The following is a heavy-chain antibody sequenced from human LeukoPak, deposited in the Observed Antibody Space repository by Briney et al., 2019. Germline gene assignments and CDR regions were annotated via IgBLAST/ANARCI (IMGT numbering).Heavy chain of an antibody. CDR2: ISRTGDTI. D-gene: IGHD2-2*01. CDR3: ASQDLVVVPAASHYFGY. V-gene: IGHV3-48*03. J-gene: IGHJ4*02. Sequence: GGSLRLSCAASGFAFSTYAMNWVRQAPGKGLEWISYISRTGDTIYYADSVEGRFTISRDNAKNSLYLQMNSLRVEDTAVYYCASQDLVVVPAASHYFGYWGQGTLVTVSS. CDR1: GFAFSTYA.